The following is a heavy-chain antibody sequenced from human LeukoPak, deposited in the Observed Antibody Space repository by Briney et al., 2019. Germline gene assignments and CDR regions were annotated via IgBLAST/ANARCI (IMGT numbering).Heavy chain of an antibody. CDR3: ARYRILYGDYYGMDV. CDR1: GGSFSGYY. V-gene: IGHV4-34*01. Sequence: SETLSLTCAVYGGSFSGYYWSWIRQPPGKGLEWIGEINHSGSTNYNPSLKSRVTISVDTSKNQFSLKLSSVTAADMAVYYCARYRILYGDYYGMDVWGQGTTVTVSS. CDR2: INHSGST. J-gene: IGHJ6*02. D-gene: IGHD2-8*01.